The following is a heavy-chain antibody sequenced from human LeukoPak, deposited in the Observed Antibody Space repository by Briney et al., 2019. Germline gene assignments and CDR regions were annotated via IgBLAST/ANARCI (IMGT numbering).Heavy chain of an antibody. V-gene: IGHV3-48*01. CDR3: ANRYCSGGSCCSRPHPLDAFDI. J-gene: IGHJ3*02. CDR1: GFTFSSYW. Sequence: GGSLRLSCAASGFTFSSYWMNWVRQAPGKGLEWVSYISSSGSTIYYADSVEGRFTISRDNSKNTLYLQMNSLRAEDTAVYYCANRYCSGGSCCSRPHPLDAFDIWGQGTMVTVSS. D-gene: IGHD2-15*01. CDR2: ISSSGSTI.